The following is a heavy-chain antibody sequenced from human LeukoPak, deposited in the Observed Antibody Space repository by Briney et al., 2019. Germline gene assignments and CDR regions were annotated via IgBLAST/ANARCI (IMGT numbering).Heavy chain of an antibody. CDR3: AKDNGYYYYYMDV. Sequence: SGGSLRLSCAASGFIFDDYAMHWVRDAPGKGLEGVSGISWSSDRIGYADSVKGRFTISRDNAKKSLYLQMNSLRTEDTALYYCAKDNGYYYYYMDVWGKGTTVTVSS. V-gene: IGHV3-9*01. CDR2: ISWSSDRI. CDR1: GFIFDDYA. J-gene: IGHJ6*03.